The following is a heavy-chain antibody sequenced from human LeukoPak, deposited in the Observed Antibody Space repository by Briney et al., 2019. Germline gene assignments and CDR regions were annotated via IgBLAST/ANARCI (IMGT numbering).Heavy chain of an antibody. Sequence: GASVKVSCKASGYTFTSYDINWVRQATGQGLEWMGWMNPNSGNTGYAQKFQGRVTMTRNTSISTAYMELSSLRSEDTAVYYCASTLGIKPGDSADWYFDLWGRGTLVTVSS. D-gene: IGHD3-16*01. J-gene: IGHJ2*01. CDR1: GYTFTSYD. CDR2: MNPNSGNT. CDR3: ASTLGIKPGDSADWYFDL. V-gene: IGHV1-8*01.